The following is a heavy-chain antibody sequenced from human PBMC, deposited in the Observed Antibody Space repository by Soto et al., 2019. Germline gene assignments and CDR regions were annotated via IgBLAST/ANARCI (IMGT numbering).Heavy chain of an antibody. J-gene: IGHJ4*02. D-gene: IGHD2-15*01. Sequence: QVQLQESGPGLVKPSQTLSLTCTVSGGSISSGGYYWSWIRQHPGKGLEWIGYIYYSGSTYYIPSLKSRVTISVDTSKHQFSLKLSSVTAADTAVYYCARGMESHGGNPYNYWGQGTLVTVSS. CDR1: GGSISSGGYY. V-gene: IGHV4-31*03. CDR2: IYYSGST. CDR3: ARGMESHGGNPYNY.